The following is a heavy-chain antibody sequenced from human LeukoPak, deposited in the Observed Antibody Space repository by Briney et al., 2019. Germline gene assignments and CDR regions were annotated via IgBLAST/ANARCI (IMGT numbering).Heavy chain of an antibody. CDR1: GGSISSSSYD. CDR2: IYYSGST. J-gene: IGHJ4*02. D-gene: IGHD4-17*01. CDR3: ARMGDYGWSGDY. Sequence: SETLSLTCTVSGGSISSSSYDWGWIRQPPGKGLEWIGSIYYSGSTYYNPSLKSRVTISVDTSKNQFSLKLSSVTAADTAVYYCARMGDYGWSGDYWGQGSLVTVSS. V-gene: IGHV4-39*01.